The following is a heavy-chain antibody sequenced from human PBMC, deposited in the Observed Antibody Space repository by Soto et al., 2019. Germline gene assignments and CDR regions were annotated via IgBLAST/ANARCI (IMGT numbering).Heavy chain of an antibody. D-gene: IGHD2-2*01. J-gene: IGHJ6*03. Sequence: QLQLQESGPGLVKPSETLSLTCTVSGGSISSSSYYWGWIRQPPGKGLEWIGSTYYSGSTYYNPSLKSRVTISVDTSKNQFSLKLSSVTAADTAVYYCARHRDIVVVPAASYMDVWGKGTTVTVSS. CDR2: TYYSGST. CDR3: ARHRDIVVVPAASYMDV. CDR1: GGSISSSSYY. V-gene: IGHV4-39*01.